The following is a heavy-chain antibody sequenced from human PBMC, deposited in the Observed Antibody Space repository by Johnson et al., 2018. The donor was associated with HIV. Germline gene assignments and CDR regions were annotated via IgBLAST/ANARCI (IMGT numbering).Heavy chain of an antibody. CDR1: GFTVTNKY. J-gene: IGHJ3*02. D-gene: IGHD1-1*01. V-gene: IGHV3-66*01. CDR2: IYSRGST. Sequence: VQLVESGGGLVQPGGSLRLSCAASGFTVTNKYMSWVRQAPGKGLEWVSVIYSRGSTDYADYVKGRFTISRDNFKNTWYVKMNSLRTDDTAVYYCARGYNWIDVSIWGQGTMVT. CDR3: ARGYNWIDVSI.